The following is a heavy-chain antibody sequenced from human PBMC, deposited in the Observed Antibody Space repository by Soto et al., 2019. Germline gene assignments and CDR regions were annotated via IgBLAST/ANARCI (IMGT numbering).Heavy chain of an antibody. Sequence: QLQLQESGPGLVKPSETLSLTCTVSGGSISSNGYYWGWIRQPPGKGLEWIGTISYSGSTYYNPSLKSRVTLSGDKSNNPCSLRLSSGTAEDTAVYYCARRRAVYGSRVDQYEGVDGWGRGTTVTVFS. CDR3: ARRRAVYGSRVDQYEGVDG. CDR2: ISYSGST. J-gene: IGHJ6*02. CDR1: GGSISSNGYY. D-gene: IGHD3-10*01. V-gene: IGHV4-39*01.